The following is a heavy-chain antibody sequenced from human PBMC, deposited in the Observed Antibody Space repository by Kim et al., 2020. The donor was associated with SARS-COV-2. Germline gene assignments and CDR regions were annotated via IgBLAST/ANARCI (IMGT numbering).Heavy chain of an antibody. CDR3: ARVGYSSSWYSVEYYYYYYSMDV. Sequence: GGSLRLSCAASGFTFSSYAMHWVRQAPGKGLEWVAVISYDGSNKYYADSVKGRFTISRDNSKNTLYLQMNSLRAEDTAVYYCARVGYSSSWYSVEYYYYYYSMDVWGQGTTVTVSS. CDR1: GFTFSSYA. V-gene: IGHV3-30*04. CDR2: ISYDGSNK. J-gene: IGHJ6*02. D-gene: IGHD6-13*01.